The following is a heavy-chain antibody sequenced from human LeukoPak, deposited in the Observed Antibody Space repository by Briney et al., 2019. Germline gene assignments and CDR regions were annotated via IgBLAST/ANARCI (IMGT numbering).Heavy chain of an antibody. CDR3: ARDPYYFESSGLHDVFDI. CDR1: GGSISSSSYY. Sequence: SETLSLTCTVSGGSISSSSYYWGWIRQPPGKGLEWIGSIYYSGSTYYNPSLKSRVTISVDTSKNQFSLKLSSVTAADTAVYYCARDPYYFESSGLHDVFDIWGQGTMVTVSS. J-gene: IGHJ3*02. V-gene: IGHV4-39*07. CDR2: IYYSGST. D-gene: IGHD3-22*01.